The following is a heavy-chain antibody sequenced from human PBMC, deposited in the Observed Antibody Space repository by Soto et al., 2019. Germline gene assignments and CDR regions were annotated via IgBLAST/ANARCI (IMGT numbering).Heavy chain of an antibody. CDR1: GYSFTSYW. J-gene: IGHJ6*03. D-gene: IGHD3-10*01. CDR3: ARHSYGSGSYPDVRIIPYYYYYYMDV. V-gene: IGHV5-51*01. Sequence: GESLKISCKGSGYSFTSYWIGWVRQMPGKGLEWMGIIYPGDSDTRYSPSFQGQVTISADKSISTAYLQWSSLKASDTAMYYCARHSYGSGSYPDVRIIPYYYYYYMDVWGKGTTVTVSS. CDR2: IYPGDSDT.